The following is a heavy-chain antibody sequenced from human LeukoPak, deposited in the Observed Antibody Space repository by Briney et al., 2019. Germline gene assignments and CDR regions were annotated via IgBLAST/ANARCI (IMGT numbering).Heavy chain of an antibody. CDR1: GGSFSGYY. CDR3: ARASPTVTTYIDY. J-gene: IGHJ4*02. D-gene: IGHD4-11*01. Sequence: SETLSLTCAVYGGSFSGYYWSWIRQPPGKGLEWIGEINHSGSTNYNPSLKSRVTMSLDTSKNQFSLKLSSVTAADTAVYYCARASPTVTTYIDYWGQGTLVTVSS. CDR2: INHSGST. V-gene: IGHV4-34*01.